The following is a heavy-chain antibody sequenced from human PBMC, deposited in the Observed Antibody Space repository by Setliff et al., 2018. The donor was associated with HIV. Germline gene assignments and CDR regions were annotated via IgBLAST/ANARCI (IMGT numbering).Heavy chain of an antibody. Sequence: GGSLRLSCAASGFTFSSYSMNWVRQAPGKGLEWVSYISSSSSYTHYADSVKGRFTISRDNVKNSLYLQMNSLRAEDTAVYYCAREGIAAAGSYSYGFGQIDYWGQGTLVTV. J-gene: IGHJ4*02. CDR3: AREGIAAAGSYSYGFGQIDY. V-gene: IGHV3-21*01. D-gene: IGHD6-13*01. CDR1: GFTFSSYS. CDR2: ISSSSSYT.